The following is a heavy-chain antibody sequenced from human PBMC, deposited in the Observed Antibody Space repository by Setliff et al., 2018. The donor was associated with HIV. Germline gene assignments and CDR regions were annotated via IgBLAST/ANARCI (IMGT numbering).Heavy chain of an antibody. CDR2: IIPILDTT. J-gene: IGHJ5*02. Sequence: GASVKVSCKAAGGTFNNYVFSWVRKAPGRGLEWIGTIIPILDTTNYAQKFQDRVTITTGESTSTAYMELRSLTSEATAVYYCARDLDEAVKDADNYVPLDLWGQGTLVTVSS. V-gene: IGHV1-69*11. CDR1: GGTFNNYV. CDR3: ARDLDEAVKDADNYVPLDL. D-gene: IGHD3-16*01.